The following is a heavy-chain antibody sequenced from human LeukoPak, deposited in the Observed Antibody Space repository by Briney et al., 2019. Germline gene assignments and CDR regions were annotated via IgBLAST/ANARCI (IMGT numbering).Heavy chain of an antibody. Sequence: GSLRLSCAASGFTLSDYYMSWIRQPPGRGLEWIGSISYSGTYYNPSLKSRLTISVDTSKNHFSLNLRSVTAADTAVYYCARRTSNPVGAIDYWGQGTLVTVSS. D-gene: IGHD1-26*01. CDR3: ARRTSNPVGAIDY. CDR2: ISYSGT. J-gene: IGHJ4*02. V-gene: IGHV4-59*05. CDR1: GFTLSDYY.